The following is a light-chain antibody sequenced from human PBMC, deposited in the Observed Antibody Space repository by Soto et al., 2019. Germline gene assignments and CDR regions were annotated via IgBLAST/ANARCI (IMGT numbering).Light chain of an antibody. Sequence: QSVLTQPPSASGTPGQRVTISCSGSNSNIGSHTVNWYQQLPGTAPKLLIYTNNQRPSGVPDRFSDSKSGTSASLAISGLQSEDEADYYCGAWDGSLQSGVFGGGTKVTVL. J-gene: IGLJ3*02. CDR2: TNN. CDR1: NSNIGSHT. CDR3: GAWDGSLQSGV. V-gene: IGLV1-44*01.